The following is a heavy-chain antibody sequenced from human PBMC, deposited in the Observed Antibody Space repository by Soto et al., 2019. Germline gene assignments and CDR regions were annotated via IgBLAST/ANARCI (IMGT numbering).Heavy chain of an antibody. CDR2: INHSGST. Sequence: PSETLSLTCAVYGGSFSGYYWSWIRQPPGKGLEWIGEINHSGSTNYNPSLKSRVTISVDTSKNQFSLKLSSVTAADTAVYYCARGRGMDVWGQGTPVTVSS. CDR3: ARGRGMDV. J-gene: IGHJ6*02. CDR1: GGSFSGYY. V-gene: IGHV4-34*01.